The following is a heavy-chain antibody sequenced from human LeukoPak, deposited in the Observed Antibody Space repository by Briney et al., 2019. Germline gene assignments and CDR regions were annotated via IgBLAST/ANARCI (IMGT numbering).Heavy chain of an antibody. V-gene: IGHV4-30-4*01. CDR1: GGSISSGDYY. CDR3: VRANPSGYSSSWFGSGNWFDP. D-gene: IGHD6-13*01. Sequence: SQTLSLTCTVSGGSISSGDYYWSWIRQPPGKGLEWIGYIYYSGSTYYNPSLKSRVTISVDTSKNQFSLKLSSVTAADTAVYYCVRANPSGYSSSWFGSGNWFDPWGQGTLVTVSS. CDR2: IYYSGST. J-gene: IGHJ5*02.